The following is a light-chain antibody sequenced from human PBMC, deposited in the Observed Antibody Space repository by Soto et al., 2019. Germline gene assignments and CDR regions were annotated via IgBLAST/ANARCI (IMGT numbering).Light chain of an antibody. V-gene: IGKV1-39*01. CDR3: QESYSPLWGT. CDR1: QSISSS. J-gene: IGKJ1*01. Sequence: DIQMTQSPLSLSASVGDRITITCWASQSISSSLNWYQRKPGEAPKVLIYGASSLQSGVPSRFSGSGSGTEFTLTISSLQPEDFATYYCQESYSPLWGTFGQGTKVDIK. CDR2: GAS.